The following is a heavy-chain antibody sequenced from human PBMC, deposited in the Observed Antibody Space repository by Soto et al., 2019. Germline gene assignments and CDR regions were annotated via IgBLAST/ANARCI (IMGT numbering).Heavy chain of an antibody. D-gene: IGHD4-17*01. Sequence: CSVSGGTISSVDGDWGLNRQPPGKGLEWIGSIYYSGSSYYNPSLKSRVTISVDTSKNQFSLKVSSVTAADTAVYYCASFYGDYVSYWGQGTLVTVSS. J-gene: IGHJ4*02. V-gene: IGHV4-39*01. CDR3: ASFYGDYVSY. CDR2: IYYSGSS. CDR1: GGTISSVDGD.